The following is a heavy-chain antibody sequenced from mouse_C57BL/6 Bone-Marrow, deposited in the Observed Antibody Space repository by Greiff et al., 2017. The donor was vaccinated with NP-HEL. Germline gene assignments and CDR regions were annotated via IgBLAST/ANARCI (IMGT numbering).Heavy chain of an antibody. J-gene: IGHJ1*03. D-gene: IGHD1-1*01. CDR1: GYAFSSYW. Sequence: VKLVESGAELVKPGASVKISCKASGYAFSSYWMNWVKQRPGKGLEWIGQIYPGDGDTNYNGKFKGKATLTADKSSSTAYMQLSSLTSEDSAVYFCARNIYYYGSSYWYFDVWGTGTTVTVSS. CDR3: ARNIYYYGSSYWYFDV. V-gene: IGHV1-80*01. CDR2: IYPGDGDT.